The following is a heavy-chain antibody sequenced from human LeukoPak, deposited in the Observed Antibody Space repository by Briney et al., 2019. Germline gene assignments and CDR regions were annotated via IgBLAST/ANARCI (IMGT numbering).Heavy chain of an antibody. V-gene: IGHV1-8*01. J-gene: IGHJ4*02. Sequence: ASVKVSCKASGYTFLNYYMHWVRQATGQGLEWMGWMNPNSGNTGYAQKFQGRVTITRNTSISTAYMELSSLRSEDTAVYYCARGRRGTIFGVANSRYYFDYWGQGTLVTVSS. CDR2: MNPNSGNT. CDR3: ARGRRGTIFGVANSRYYFDY. D-gene: IGHD3-3*01. CDR1: GYTFLNYY.